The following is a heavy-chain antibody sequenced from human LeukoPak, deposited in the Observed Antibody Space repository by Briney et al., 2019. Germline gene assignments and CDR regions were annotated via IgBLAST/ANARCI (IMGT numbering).Heavy chain of an antibody. Sequence: SVKVSCKASGGTFSSYAISWVRQAPGQGLEWMGGIIPIFGTANYAQKFQGRVTITADKSTSTAYMGLSSLGSEDTAVYYCARSPMAYFDYWGQGTLVTVSS. D-gene: IGHD5-24*01. V-gene: IGHV1-69*06. CDR3: ARSPMAYFDY. CDR1: GGTFSSYA. J-gene: IGHJ4*02. CDR2: IIPIFGTA.